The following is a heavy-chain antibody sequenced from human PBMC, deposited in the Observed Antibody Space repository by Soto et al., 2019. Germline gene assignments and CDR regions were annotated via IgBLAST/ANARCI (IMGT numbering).Heavy chain of an antibody. D-gene: IGHD1-26*01. V-gene: IGHV1-3*01. J-gene: IGHJ4*02. CDR2: IDAGNGNT. CDR3: ATEYSSTFDY. Sequence: QVQLLQSGAEVKKPGASIKVSCKASGYTLTTYVLHWVRQAPGQRLEWMGWIDAGNGNTKYSQKFXGXAXIXPDTAASTAYMELSSLTSEDTAVYYCATEYSSTFDYWGQGTLVTVSS. CDR1: GYTLTTYV.